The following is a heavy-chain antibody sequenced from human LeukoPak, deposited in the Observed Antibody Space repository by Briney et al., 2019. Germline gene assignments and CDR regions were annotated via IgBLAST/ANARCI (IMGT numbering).Heavy chain of an antibody. CDR1: GFTFSYYW. CDR3: ARDIPKWEPFYY. CDR2: IKQDGSQK. J-gene: IGHJ4*02. D-gene: IGHD1-26*01. Sequence: GGSLTLSCAASGFTFSYYWMNWLRQAPGKGLEWVASIKQDGSQKDYVDSVKGRFTIARDNVRNALFLHMNSLRANDSAFYYCARDIPKWEPFYYCGQETLVTVSS. V-gene: IGHV3-7*01.